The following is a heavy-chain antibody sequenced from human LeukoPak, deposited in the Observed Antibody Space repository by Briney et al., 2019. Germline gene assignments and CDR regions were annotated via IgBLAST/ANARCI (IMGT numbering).Heavy chain of an antibody. D-gene: IGHD2-2*01. V-gene: IGHV3-7*01. Sequence: GRSLRPAWAASGPTLSSLWTSCVRQAPGKLREWVANIKTEGTQKIHGNSVKGPFTISRDNDKNSLYLQMNSLRAEDTAVYYCARDHGRYCSSTSCDWREYSYGYAGTYYYYYGMDVWGQGTTATVSS. J-gene: IGHJ6*02. CDR1: GPTLSSLW. CDR3: ARDHGRYCSSTSCDWREYSYGYAGTYYYYYGMDV. CDR2: IKTEGTQK.